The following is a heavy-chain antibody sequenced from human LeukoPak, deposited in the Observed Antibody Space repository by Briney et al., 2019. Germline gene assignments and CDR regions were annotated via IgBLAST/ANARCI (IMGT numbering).Heavy chain of an antibody. CDR1: GGSMSSYY. Sequence: PSETLSLTCTVSGGSMSSYYWSWIRQPPGKGLEWIGYIYYSGSTNYNPSLKSRVTISVDTSKNQFSLKLSSVTAADTAVYYCARHAYDILTGGYFDYWGQGTLVTVSS. V-gene: IGHV4-59*08. CDR3: ARHAYDILTGGYFDY. CDR2: IYYSGST. D-gene: IGHD3-9*01. J-gene: IGHJ4*02.